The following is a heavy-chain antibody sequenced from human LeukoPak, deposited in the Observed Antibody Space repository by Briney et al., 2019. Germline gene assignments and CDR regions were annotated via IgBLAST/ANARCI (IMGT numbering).Heavy chain of an antibody. CDR3: AKDVGPSGYDFWSGIYYYYGMDV. D-gene: IGHD3-3*01. CDR1: GLTVNNNY. Sequence: GGSLRLSCTASGLTVNNNYMNWVRQAPGKGPEWVSVIYSGGFTYYAESVKGRFTISRDNSKNTLYLQMNSLRAEDTAVYYCAKDVGPSGYDFWSGIYYYYGMDVWGQGTTVTVSS. V-gene: IGHV3-53*01. CDR2: IYSGGFT. J-gene: IGHJ6*02.